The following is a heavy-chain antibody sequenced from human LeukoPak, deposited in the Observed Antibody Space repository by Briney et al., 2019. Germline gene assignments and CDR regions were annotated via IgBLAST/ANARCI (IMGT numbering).Heavy chain of an antibody. Sequence: ASVKVSCKASGYTFTGYYMHWVREAPGQGLEWMGWIKPNSGGTNYAQKFQGRVTMTRDTSISTAYMELSRLRSDDTAVYYCARVHRDGIAAAGTCFDYWGQGTLVTVSS. V-gene: IGHV1-2*02. J-gene: IGHJ4*02. CDR2: IKPNSGGT. CDR3: ARVHRDGIAAAGTCFDY. CDR1: GYTFTGYY. D-gene: IGHD6-13*01.